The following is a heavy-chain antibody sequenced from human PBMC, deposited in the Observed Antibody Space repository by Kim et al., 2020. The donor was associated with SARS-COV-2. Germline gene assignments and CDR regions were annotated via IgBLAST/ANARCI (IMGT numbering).Heavy chain of an antibody. CDR2: INHSGST. CDR1: GGSFSGYY. CDR3: ASRTRAYGMDV. D-gene: IGHD3-3*01. Sequence: SETLSLTCAVYGGSFSGYYWSWIRQPPGKGLEWIGEINHSGSTNYNPSLKSRVTISVDPSKNQFSLKLSSVTAADTTVYYCASRTRAYGMDVWGQGTTVTVSS. J-gene: IGHJ6*02. V-gene: IGHV4-34*01.